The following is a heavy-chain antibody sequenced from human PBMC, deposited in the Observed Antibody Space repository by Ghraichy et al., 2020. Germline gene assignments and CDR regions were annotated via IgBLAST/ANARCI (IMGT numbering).Heavy chain of an antibody. V-gene: IGHV3-30*18. CDR1: GFSFSSYG. D-gene: IGHD2-2*01. CDR2: ISNDGSNK. J-gene: IGHJ6*02. CDR3: AKVVVPAAIFHYYYGMDV. Sequence: GGSLRLSCAASGFSFSSYGMHWVRQAPGKGLEWVAVISNDGSNKYYAHSVKGRFTISRDNSKNTLYLQMNSLRAEDTAVYYCAKVVVPAAIFHYYYGMDVWGQGTTVTVSS.